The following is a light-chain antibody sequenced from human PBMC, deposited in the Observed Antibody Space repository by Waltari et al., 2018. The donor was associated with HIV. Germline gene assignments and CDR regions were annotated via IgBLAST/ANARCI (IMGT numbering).Light chain of an antibody. CDR3: SAWDGGLSGPV. J-gene: IGLJ2*01. V-gene: IGLV1-44*01. CDR1: SSNVGTNL. Sequence: QSVLTQPPSASGPPGQRVTVSCSGSSSNVGTNLVNWYQQFPGAAPKLVIYNDKLRPAGVPDRFSGSKSGTSASLAISDLQADDEADYYCSAWDGGLSGPVFGGGTK. CDR2: NDK.